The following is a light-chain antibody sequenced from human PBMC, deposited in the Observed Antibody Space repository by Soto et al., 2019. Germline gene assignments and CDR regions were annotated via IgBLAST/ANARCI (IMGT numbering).Light chain of an antibody. J-gene: IGKJ5*01. CDR1: LSVSVY. CDR2: DAS. V-gene: IGKV3-11*01. Sequence: EIMLTQSPATLSLSPGERATLSCRTSLSVSVYLDWYQQKPGQAPRLLIYDASNRATGIPARLSGSGSGTDFTLTISSLEPEDFAVYYCQQRSNWPPITFGQGTRLEIK. CDR3: QQRSNWPPIT.